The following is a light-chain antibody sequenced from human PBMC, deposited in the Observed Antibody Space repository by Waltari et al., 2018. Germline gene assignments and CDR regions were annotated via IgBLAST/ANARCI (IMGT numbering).Light chain of an antibody. CDR3: QQYNSIPRT. J-gene: IGKJ1*01. Sequence: DIQMTQSPSSLSASVGDRVTITCRASQDIYNSLAWFQQKPGKSPKLLLYATSRLEGGVPSRFSGSGSGAEYTLTVTSLQPEDVATDYGQQYNSIPRTFGQGTKVEI. CDR1: QDIYNS. CDR2: ATS. V-gene: IGKV1-NL1*01.